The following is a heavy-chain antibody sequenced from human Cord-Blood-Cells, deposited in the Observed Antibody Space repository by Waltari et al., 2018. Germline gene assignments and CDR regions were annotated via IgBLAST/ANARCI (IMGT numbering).Heavy chain of an antibody. D-gene: IGHD3-10*01. V-gene: IGHV1-18*01. J-gene: IGHJ4*02. CDR1: GYTFTSYV. CDR2: ISANNGNT. Sequence: QVQLVQSGAEVKKPGASVKVSCKAPGYTFTSYVISWLRKAPGQGLEWMGWISANNGNTNYEQKLQGRVTMTTDTSTSTAYMEVRSLRSDDTAVYYCAGADYYGSGSYYKFDYWGQGTLVTVSS. CDR3: AGADYYGSGSYYKFDY.